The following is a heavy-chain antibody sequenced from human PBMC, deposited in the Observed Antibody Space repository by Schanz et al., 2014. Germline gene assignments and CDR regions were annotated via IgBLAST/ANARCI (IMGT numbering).Heavy chain of an antibody. CDR2: ISGSGGDT. J-gene: IGHJ4*02. D-gene: IGHD2-21*01. V-gene: IGHV3-23*01. CDR1: GFSFSIFA. CDR3: AKAKSQLPLFDY. Sequence: EVQLLESGGGLVQPGGSLRLSCAASGFSFSIFAMTWVRQAPGQGLEWVSTISGSGGDTYPADSVKGRFTISRDNSNNTLYLQMKSLRAEDTAVYYCAKAKSQLPLFDYWGQGTLVTVSS.